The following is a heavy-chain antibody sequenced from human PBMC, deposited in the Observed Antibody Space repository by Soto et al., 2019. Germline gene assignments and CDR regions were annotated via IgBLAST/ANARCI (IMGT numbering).Heavy chain of an antibody. CDR2: ISYDGSNK. D-gene: IGHD5-18*01. J-gene: IGHJ6*02. CDR1: GFTFSSYA. Sequence: PEGCLRLSCAASGFTFSSYALHWVRQAPGKGLEWVAVISYDGSNKYYADSVKGRFTISRDNSKNTLYLQMNSLRAEDTAVYYCARDRRGYSYGSAYYGMDVYHQGTTFTVSS. CDR3: ARDRRGYSYGSAYYGMDV. V-gene: IGHV3-30-3*01.